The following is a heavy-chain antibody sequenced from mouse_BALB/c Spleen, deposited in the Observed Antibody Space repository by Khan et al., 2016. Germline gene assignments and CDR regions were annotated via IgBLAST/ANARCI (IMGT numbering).Heavy chain of an antibody. D-gene: IGHD4-1*01. CDR1: GFTFSSYT. Sequence: EVELVESGGGLVQPGGSLKLSCAASGFTFSSYTMSWVRQPPEKRLEWVAYISNGGGSTYYPDTVKGRFTISRDNAKNTLYLLMSSLKSDDRAMYYCARHLTGTWFAYWGQGTLVTVSA. J-gene: IGHJ3*01. V-gene: IGHV5-12-2*01. CDR3: ARHLTGTWFAY. CDR2: ISNGGGST.